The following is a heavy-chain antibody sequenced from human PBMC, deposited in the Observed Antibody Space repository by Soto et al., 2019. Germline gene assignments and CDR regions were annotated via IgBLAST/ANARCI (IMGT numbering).Heavy chain of an antibody. CDR2: TRNKANSYTT. V-gene: IGHV3-72*01. D-gene: IGHD3-3*01. CDR3: ARVGYDFWSGSDNAFDI. Sequence: GGSLRLSCAASGFTFSDHYMDWVRQAPGKGLEWVGRTRNKANSYTTEYAASVKGRFTISRDDSKNSLYLQMNSLKTEDTAVYYCARVGYDFWSGSDNAFDIWGQGTMVTVSS. J-gene: IGHJ3*02. CDR1: GFTFSDHY.